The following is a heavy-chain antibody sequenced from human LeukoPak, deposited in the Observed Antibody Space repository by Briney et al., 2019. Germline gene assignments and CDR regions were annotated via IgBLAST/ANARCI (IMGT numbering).Heavy chain of an antibody. J-gene: IGHJ3*02. Sequence: GGSLRLSCSASGFTFSSYAMHWVRQAPGKGLEWVSGISWNSGSTGYADSVKGRFTISRDNAKNSLYLQMNSLRAEDTALYYCAKAFGYFDFVDAFDIWGQGTMVTVSS. CDR1: GFTFSSYA. V-gene: IGHV3-9*01. CDR3: AKAFGYFDFVDAFDI. CDR2: ISWNSGST. D-gene: IGHD3-9*01.